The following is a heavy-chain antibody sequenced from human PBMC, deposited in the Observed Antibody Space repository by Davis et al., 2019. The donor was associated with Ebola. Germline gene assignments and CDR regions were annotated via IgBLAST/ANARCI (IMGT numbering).Heavy chain of an antibody. CDR1: GFTFSNYA. D-gene: IGHD1-26*01. Sequence: GESLKISCEVSGFTFSNYAMSWVRQAPGKGLQWVSGINDIGGNPQHADSVKGRFTISRDNSKNMLFLQMNSLRVEDTAVYYCAREMGGLGALDLWGKGTMVTVSS. J-gene: IGHJ3*01. CDR3: AREMGGLGALDL. V-gene: IGHV3-23*01. CDR2: INDIGGNP.